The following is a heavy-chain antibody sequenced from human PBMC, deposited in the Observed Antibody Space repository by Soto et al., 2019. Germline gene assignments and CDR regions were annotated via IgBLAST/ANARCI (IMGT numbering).Heavy chain of an antibody. Sequence: EVQLLESGGGLVQPGGSLRLSCAASGFTFSSYAMSWVRQAPGKGLEWVSAISGSGGSTYYADSVKGRITISRDNSKNTLYLQMNSLRAEDTAVYYCAKPIESDFWSGYYGWGQGTLVTVSS. J-gene: IGHJ4*02. CDR1: GFTFSSYA. CDR3: AKPIESDFWSGYYG. V-gene: IGHV3-23*01. CDR2: ISGSGGST. D-gene: IGHD3-3*01.